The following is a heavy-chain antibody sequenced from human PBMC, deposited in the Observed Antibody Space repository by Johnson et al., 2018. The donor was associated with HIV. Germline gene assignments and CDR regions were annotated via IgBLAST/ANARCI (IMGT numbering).Heavy chain of an antibody. V-gene: IGHV3-9*01. J-gene: IGHJ3*02. CDR3: ARGPITRGTSVSFYI. CDR1: GFTFDDYA. CDR2: ISCNSGSI. D-gene: IGHD3-10*01. Sequence: LVESGGGLVQPGRSLRLSCAASGFTFDDYAMHWVRQAPGKGPEFVSGISCNSGSIGYEDSSKGRFTISRDNAKNSLDLQNNSLRAEDTGVYYCARGPITRGTSVSFYIWGPGKMV.